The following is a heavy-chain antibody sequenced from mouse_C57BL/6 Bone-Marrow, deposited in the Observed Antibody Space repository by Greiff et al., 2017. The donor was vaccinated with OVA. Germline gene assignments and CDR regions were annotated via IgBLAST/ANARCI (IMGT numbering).Heavy chain of an antibody. Sequence: VQLQQPGTELVKPGASVKLSCKASGYTFTSYWMHWVKQRPGQGLEWIGNINPSNGGTNYNEKFKSKATLTVDKSSSTAYMPLSSLTSEDSAVYYGARYGSYYYGRSYVFGVWGTGTTVTVSS. CDR3: ARYGSYYYGRSYVFGV. CDR2: INPSNGGT. CDR1: GYTFTSYW. D-gene: IGHD1-1*01. J-gene: IGHJ1*03. V-gene: IGHV1-53*01.